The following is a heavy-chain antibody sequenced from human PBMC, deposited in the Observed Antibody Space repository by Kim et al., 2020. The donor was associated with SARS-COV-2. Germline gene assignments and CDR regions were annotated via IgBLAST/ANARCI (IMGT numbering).Heavy chain of an antibody. Sequence: SVKVSCKASGGTFSSYAISWVRQAPGQGLEWMGGIIPIFGTANYAQKFQGRVTITADESTSTAYMELSSLRSEDTAVYYCATYYDILTGYSKAAFDIWGQGTMVTVSS. CDR2: IIPIFGTA. CDR3: ATYYDILTGYSKAAFDI. CDR1: GGTFSSYA. V-gene: IGHV1-69*13. D-gene: IGHD3-9*01. J-gene: IGHJ3*02.